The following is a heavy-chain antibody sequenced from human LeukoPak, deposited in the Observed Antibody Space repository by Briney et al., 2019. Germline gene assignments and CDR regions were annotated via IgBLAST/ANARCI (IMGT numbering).Heavy chain of an antibody. Sequence: GGSLRLSCAASGFIFSSYGMHWVRQAPGKGLEWVSAISGSADRIHYADSVKGRFTISRDNSKNTLYLQMNTLRAEDTAVYYCATTSEYSSSSLWYWGQGTLVTVSS. V-gene: IGHV3-23*01. CDR2: ISGSADRI. J-gene: IGHJ4*02. D-gene: IGHD6-6*01. CDR3: ATTSEYSSSSLWY. CDR1: GFIFSSYG.